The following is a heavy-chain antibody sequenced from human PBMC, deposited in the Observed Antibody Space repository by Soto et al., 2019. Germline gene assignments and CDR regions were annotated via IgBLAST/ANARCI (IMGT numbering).Heavy chain of an antibody. CDR3: ARAMTSIAAPGFDY. D-gene: IGHD6-6*01. V-gene: IGHV3-21*01. CDR2: ISSSSSYI. CDR1: GFTFSSYS. J-gene: IGHJ4*02. Sequence: GGSLRLSCAASGFTFSSYSMNWVRQAPGKGLEWVSSISSSSSYIYYADSVKGRFTISRDNAKNSLYLQMNSLRAEDTAVYYCARAMTSIAAPGFDYWGQGTLVTVS.